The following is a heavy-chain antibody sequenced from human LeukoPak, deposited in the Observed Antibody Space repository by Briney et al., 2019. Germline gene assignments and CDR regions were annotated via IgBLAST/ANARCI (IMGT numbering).Heavy chain of an antibody. J-gene: IGHJ6*03. D-gene: IGHD3-16*01. V-gene: IGHV4-39*01. CDR1: GGSLRSDNYY. Sequence: SETLSLTCTVSGGSLRSDNYYWGWIRQPPGKGLEWIGSIYYSGSTYYNPSLKSRVTISVDTSKNQFSLKLSSVTAADTAVYYCARPGGGDYYYYYMDVWGKGTTVTVSS. CDR2: IYYSGST. CDR3: ARPGGGDYYYYYMDV.